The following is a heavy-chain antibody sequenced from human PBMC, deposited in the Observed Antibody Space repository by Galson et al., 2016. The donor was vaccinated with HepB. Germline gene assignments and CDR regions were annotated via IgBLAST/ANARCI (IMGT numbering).Heavy chain of an antibody. CDR2: IYSGGHI. Sequence: SLRLSCAATGFTVSVNYMAWVRQAPGKGLEWVSVIYSGGHIDYADSVKGRFSISRDNSKNALYLQMDSLRADDTAVYYYASNLVATAIDAFDIWGQGTMVTVSS. V-gene: IGHV3-53*01. CDR3: ASNLVATAIDAFDI. D-gene: IGHD2-21*02. J-gene: IGHJ3*02. CDR1: GFTVSVNY.